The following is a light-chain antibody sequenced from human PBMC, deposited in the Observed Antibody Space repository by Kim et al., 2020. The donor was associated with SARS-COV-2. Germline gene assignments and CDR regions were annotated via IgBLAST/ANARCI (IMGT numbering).Light chain of an antibody. J-gene: IGKJ4*01. CDR2: GAS. Sequence: DIVLTQSPGTLSLSPGERATLTCRASRSVSRNSLAWYQQKPGQAPRLLIYGASSRATGIPDRFSGSGSGTDFTLTINRLAPEDFAVYFCQQYDNSLLTFGGGTRVEIK. CDR3: QQYDNSLLT. V-gene: IGKV3-20*01. CDR1: RSVSRNS.